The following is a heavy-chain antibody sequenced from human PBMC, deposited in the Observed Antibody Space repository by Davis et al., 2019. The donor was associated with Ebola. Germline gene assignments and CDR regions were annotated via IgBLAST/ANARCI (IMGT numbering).Heavy chain of an antibody. V-gene: IGHV4-59*08. CDR3: ASNDYGDVGPDY. D-gene: IGHD4-17*01. Sequence: SETLSPTCTVPGGYISGYYWSWIRQPPGKGLEWIGNLYHGGGTNYSPSLKSRLTISVDTSKNQFSLELRSLTAADTAVYYCASNDYGDVGPDYWGQGTLVTVSS. CDR2: LYHGGGT. CDR1: GGYISGYY. J-gene: IGHJ4*02.